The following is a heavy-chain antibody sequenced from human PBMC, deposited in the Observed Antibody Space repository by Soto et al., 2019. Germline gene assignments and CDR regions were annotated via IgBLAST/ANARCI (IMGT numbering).Heavy chain of an antibody. CDR3: AKDTNTYYYGSGSGFYYYYYMDV. V-gene: IGHV3-23*01. CDR1: GFTFSSYA. Sequence: EVQLLESGGGLVQPGGSLRLSCAASGFTFSSYAMSWVRQAPGKGLEWVSAISGSGGSTDYADSVKGRFTISRDTSKNALYLQMNSLRAEDTAVYYCAKDTNTYYYGSGSGFYYYYYMDVWGKGTTVTVSS. CDR2: ISGSGGST. D-gene: IGHD3-10*01. J-gene: IGHJ6*03.